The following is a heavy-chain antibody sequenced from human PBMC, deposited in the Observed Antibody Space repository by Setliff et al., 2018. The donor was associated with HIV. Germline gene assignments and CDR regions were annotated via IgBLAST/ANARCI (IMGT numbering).Heavy chain of an antibody. J-gene: IGHJ4*02. CDR3: ARVTSDSSGYYWGYYFDY. Sequence: GGSLRLSCAASRFTFSSYSMHWVRQAPGKGLEWVSYISTSSSTIYNADSVNGRFTISRDNSENTLYLQMNGLRSEDTAVYYCARVTSDSSGYYWGYYFDYWGQGTRVTVSS. CDR2: ISTSSSTI. V-gene: IGHV3-48*04. CDR1: RFTFSSYS. D-gene: IGHD3-22*01.